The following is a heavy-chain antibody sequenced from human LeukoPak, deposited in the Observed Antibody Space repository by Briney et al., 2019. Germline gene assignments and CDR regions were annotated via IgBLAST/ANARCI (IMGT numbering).Heavy chain of an antibody. Sequence: PSETLSLTCAVYGGSFSGYYWSWIRQPPGKGLEWIGEINHSGSTNYNPSLKSRVTISVDTSKYQFSLKLSSVTAADTAVYYCARGRAGYSSGWKWFDPWGQGTLVTVSS. CDR2: INHSGST. CDR1: GGSFSGYY. V-gene: IGHV4-34*01. CDR3: ARGRAGYSSGWKWFDP. J-gene: IGHJ5*02. D-gene: IGHD6-19*01.